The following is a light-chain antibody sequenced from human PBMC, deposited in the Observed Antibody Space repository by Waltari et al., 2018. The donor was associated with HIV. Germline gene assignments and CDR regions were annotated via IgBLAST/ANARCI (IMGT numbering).Light chain of an antibody. J-gene: IGLJ2*01. V-gene: IGLV1-44*01. CDR2: TNE. Sequence: QSVMTQPPSASGNPGQRVTIACSGTSSNIGSRSVNWYQHFPGPAPKLLIFTNEQRPSGVPDRFSASKSGTSASLSISGLHSGDEGVYYCSAWDVSLNGVVFGGGTKLTVL. CDR1: SSNIGSRS. CDR3: SAWDVSLNGVV.